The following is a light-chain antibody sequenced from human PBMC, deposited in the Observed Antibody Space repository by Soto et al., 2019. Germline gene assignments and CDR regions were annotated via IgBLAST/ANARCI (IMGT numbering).Light chain of an antibody. CDR1: QSLTSNY. J-gene: IGKJ1*01. Sequence: EIVLTQSPGTLSLSPGERATLSCRASQSLTSNYLDWYQQKPGQAPRLLIYGASRRATGVPDRSSGSGSGTDFILTISRLEPEDFAVYYCQQSGTSRKTFGQGTKVEIK. CDR3: QQSGTSRKT. V-gene: IGKV3-20*01. CDR2: GAS.